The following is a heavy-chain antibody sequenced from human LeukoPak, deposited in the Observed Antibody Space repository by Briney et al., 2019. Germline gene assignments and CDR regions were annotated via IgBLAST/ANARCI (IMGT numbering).Heavy chain of an antibody. J-gene: IGHJ2*01. CDR3: ATPQRDTARYFDL. CDR2: ITHSGGT. D-gene: IGHD6-25*01. Sequence: SETLSLTCAVYGGSFSTYYWSWIRQPPGKGLEWIGEITHSGGTNYSPSLKSRVTISLDVSKNQFSLRLTSVTAADTAVYYCATPQRDTARYFDLWGRGTLVTVSS. V-gene: IGHV4-34*01. CDR1: GGSFSTYY.